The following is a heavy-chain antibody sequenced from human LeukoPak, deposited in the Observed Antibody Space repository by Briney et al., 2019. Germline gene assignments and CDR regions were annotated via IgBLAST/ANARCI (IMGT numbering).Heavy chain of an antibody. J-gene: IGHJ6*02. CDR1: GFTFSSYS. V-gene: IGHV3-21*01. CDR2: ISSSSSYI. D-gene: IGHD6-19*01. Sequence: PGGSLRLSCAASGFTFSSYSMNWVRQAPGKGLEWVSSISSSSSYIYYADSVKGRFTISRDNAKSSLYLQMNSLRAEDTAVYYCARDRLSEDGMDVWGQGTTVTVSS. CDR3: ARDRLSEDGMDV.